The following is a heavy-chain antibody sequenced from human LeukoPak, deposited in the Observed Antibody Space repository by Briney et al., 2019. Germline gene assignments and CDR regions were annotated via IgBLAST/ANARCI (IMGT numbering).Heavy chain of an antibody. V-gene: IGHV4-34*01. CDR3: AGGGRAVPIARRFKFGECFDA. CDR1: GGSFSDHS. J-gene: IGHJ4*02. Sequence: SETLSLTCAVYGGSFSDHSWIWIRQPPGKGLEWIGEINHGGSTTYNPSLKSRVTISVVTSKNQFSLKLRSVTAADTIVVYCAGGGRAVPIARRFKFGECFDAWGAASLVTASS. CDR2: INHGGST. D-gene: IGHD3-3*01.